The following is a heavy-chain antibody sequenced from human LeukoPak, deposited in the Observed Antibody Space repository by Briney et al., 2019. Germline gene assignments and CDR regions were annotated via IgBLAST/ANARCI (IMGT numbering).Heavy chain of an antibody. CDR3: ARDGPMVRGVITPNWFDP. CDR2: ISSSSSYI. Sequence: PGGSLRLSRAASGFTFSSYSMNWVRQAPGKGLEWVSSISSSSSYIYYADSVKGRFTISRDNAKNSLYLQMNSLRAEDTAVYYCARDGPMVRGVITPNWFDPWGQGTLVTVSS. D-gene: IGHD3-10*01. V-gene: IGHV3-21*01. CDR1: GFTFSSYS. J-gene: IGHJ5*02.